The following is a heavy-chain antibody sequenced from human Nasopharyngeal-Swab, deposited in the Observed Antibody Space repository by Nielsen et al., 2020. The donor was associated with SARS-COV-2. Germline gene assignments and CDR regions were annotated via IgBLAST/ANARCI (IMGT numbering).Heavy chain of an antibody. Sequence: GESLKISCAASGFMFSGYWMNWVRQVPGKGLEWVANIKQDASEKYYVDSVKGRFTISRNNAKNSLYLQMNSLRAEDTALYYCAKLPDSYDSTGYLDFWGQGALVTVSS. CDR3: AKLPDSYDSTGYLDF. CDR2: IKQDASEK. J-gene: IGHJ4*02. V-gene: IGHV3-7*03. CDR1: GFMFSGYW. D-gene: IGHD3-22*01.